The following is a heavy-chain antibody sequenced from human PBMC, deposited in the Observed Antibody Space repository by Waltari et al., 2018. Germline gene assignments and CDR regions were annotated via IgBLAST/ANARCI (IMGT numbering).Heavy chain of an antibody. D-gene: IGHD1-7*01. CDR1: GFNLSNYF. J-gene: IGHJ4*02. V-gene: IGHV3-74*01. CDR2: INNDGSIV. CDR3: LNYDFDS. Sequence: DVQVVESGGGLVRPGGSLRLSCIGPGFNLSNYFIHWVRQAPGEGPVWVARINNDGSIVNYADSVKGRFSISRDNAKSTVYLQMNNLRGEDTALYHCLNYDFDSWGQGTLVTVSS.